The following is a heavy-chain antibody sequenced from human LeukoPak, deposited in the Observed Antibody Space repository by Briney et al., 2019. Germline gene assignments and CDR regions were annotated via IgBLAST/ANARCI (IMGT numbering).Heavy chain of an antibody. D-gene: IGHD2-15*01. CDR2: ISYDGSDK. CDR3: ARGAARRYCSGGSCYSKSTLDY. V-gene: IGHV3-30*04. Sequence: PGGSLRLSCAASEFTFSSYSMHWVRQAPGKGLEWVAVISYDGSDKYYAASVRGRFTICRDNSKNTLCLQMNSLRPEDTAVYYCARGAARRYCSGGSCYSKSTLDYWGQGTLVTVSS. J-gene: IGHJ4*02. CDR1: EFTFSSYS.